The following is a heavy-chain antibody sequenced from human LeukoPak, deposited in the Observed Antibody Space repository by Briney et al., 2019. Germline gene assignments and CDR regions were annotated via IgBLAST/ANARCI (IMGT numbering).Heavy chain of an antibody. Sequence: GGSLRLSCAASGFTFSSYAMSWVRQAPGKGLEWVSAISGSGGTTYYADSVKGRFTISRDNSKNTLYLQMNSLRAEDTAVYYCAKDQGGVTNFDYWGQGTLVTVSS. CDR3: AKDQGGVTNFDY. J-gene: IGHJ4*02. CDR2: ISGSGGTT. D-gene: IGHD2-8*02. V-gene: IGHV3-23*01. CDR1: GFTFSSYA.